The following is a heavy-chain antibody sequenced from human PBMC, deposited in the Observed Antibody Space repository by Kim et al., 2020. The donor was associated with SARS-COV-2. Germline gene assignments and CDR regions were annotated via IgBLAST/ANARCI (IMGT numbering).Heavy chain of an antibody. Sequence: VKGRFTISRDNSKNTLYLQMNSLRADDTAVYYCAKLEIVVVPAASSYFDYWGQGTLVTVSS. CDR3: AKLEIVVVPAASSYFDY. D-gene: IGHD2-2*03. J-gene: IGHJ4*02. V-gene: IGHV3-23*01.